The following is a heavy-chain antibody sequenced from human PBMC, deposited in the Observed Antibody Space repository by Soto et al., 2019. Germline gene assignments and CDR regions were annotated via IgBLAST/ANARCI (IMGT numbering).Heavy chain of an antibody. V-gene: IGHV1-8*01. Sequence: GASVKVSCKASGYTFTSYDINWVRQATGQGLEWMGWMNPNSGNTGYAQKFQGRVTMTRNTSISTAYMELSSLRSEDTAMYYCARGPIYDFWSGYYRTRYYFDPWGQGTLVTVSS. CDR2: MNPNSGNT. D-gene: IGHD3-3*01. CDR1: GYTFTSYD. J-gene: IGHJ4*02. CDR3: ARGPIYDFWSGYYRTRYYFDP.